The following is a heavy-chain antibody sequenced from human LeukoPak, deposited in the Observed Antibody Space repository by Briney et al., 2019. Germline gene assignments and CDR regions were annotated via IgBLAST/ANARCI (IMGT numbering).Heavy chain of an antibody. CDR1: GFSFSGHW. Sequence: QSGGSLRFSCTASGFSFSGHWMHWARQLPGKGLVWVSRISPTGSTTSYADSVKGRFTISRDNSKNTLFLQLNSLRGDDTALYYCAKPRDASGPYPPLDYWGQGTLVTVSS. CDR3: AKPRDASGPYPPLDY. J-gene: IGHJ4*02. D-gene: IGHD1-26*01. V-gene: IGHV3-74*01. CDR2: ISPTGSTT.